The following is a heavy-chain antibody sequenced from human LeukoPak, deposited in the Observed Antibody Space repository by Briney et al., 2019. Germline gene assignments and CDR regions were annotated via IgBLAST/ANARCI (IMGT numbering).Heavy chain of an antibody. J-gene: IGHJ4*02. Sequence: PGGSLRLSCAASGFIFSNYSMNWVRQAPGKGLEWVSAISSSSSYIYYADSVKGRFTISRDNAKNSLYLQMNSLRAEDTAVYYCAWGFSWIPDYWGQGTLVTVSS. V-gene: IGHV3-21*01. CDR1: GFIFSNYS. CDR2: ISSSSSYI. D-gene: IGHD2-2*03. CDR3: AWGFSWIPDY.